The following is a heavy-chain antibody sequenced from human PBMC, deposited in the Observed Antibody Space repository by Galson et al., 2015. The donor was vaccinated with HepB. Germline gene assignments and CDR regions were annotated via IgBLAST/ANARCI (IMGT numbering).Heavy chain of an antibody. CDR1: GFTFSSYA. CDR2: ISGSGGST. Sequence: LRLSCAASGFTFSSYAMSWVRQAPGKGLEWVSAISGSGGSTYYADSVKGRSTISRDNSKNSLYLQMNSLRAEDTALYYCAKDEGYYDSSGLFDYWGQGTLVTVSS. V-gene: IGHV3-23*01. D-gene: IGHD3-22*01. CDR3: AKDEGYYDSSGLFDY. J-gene: IGHJ4*02.